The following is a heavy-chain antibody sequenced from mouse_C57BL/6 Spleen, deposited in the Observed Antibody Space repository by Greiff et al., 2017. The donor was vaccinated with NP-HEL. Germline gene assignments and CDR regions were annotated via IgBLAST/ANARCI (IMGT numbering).Heavy chain of an antibody. Sequence: EVKLEESGAELVRPGSSVKMSCKTSGYTFPSYGINWVKQRPGQGLEWIGYIYLGNGYTEYNEKFKGKATLTSDTSSSTAYLQLSSLTSEDSAIYFCARADYYGSGNYFDDWGQGTTLTVSS. CDR2: IYLGNGYT. CDR1: GYTFPSYG. J-gene: IGHJ2*01. CDR3: ARADYYGSGNYFDD. V-gene: IGHV1-58*01. D-gene: IGHD1-1*01.